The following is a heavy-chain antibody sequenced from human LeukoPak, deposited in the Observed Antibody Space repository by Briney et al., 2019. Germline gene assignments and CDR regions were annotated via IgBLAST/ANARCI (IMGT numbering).Heavy chain of an antibody. V-gene: IGHV4-4*07. CDR3: ARVVPAAPFYYYYYMDV. J-gene: IGHJ6*03. D-gene: IGHD2-2*01. CDR1: GGSISSYY. CDR2: IYNSGST. Sequence: SETLSLTCTVSGGSISSYYWSWIRQPAGKRLEWIGRIYNSGSTNYNPSLKSRVTMSVDTSKNQFSLKLSSVTAADTAVYYCARVVPAAPFYYYYYMDVWGKGTTVTVSS.